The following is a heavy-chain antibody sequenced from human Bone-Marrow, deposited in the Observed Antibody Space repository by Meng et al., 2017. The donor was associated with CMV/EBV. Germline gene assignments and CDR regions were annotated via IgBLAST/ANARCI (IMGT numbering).Heavy chain of an antibody. V-gene: IGHV3-30*02. J-gene: IGHJ6*02. CDR1: GFTFSSYG. CDR3: ARERDIVVVPAAIPLFNYYYGMDV. CDR2: IRYDGSNK. D-gene: IGHD2-2*02. Sequence: GESLKISCAASGFTFSSYGMHWVRQAPGKGLEWVAFIRYDGSNKYYADSVKGRFTISRDNSKNTLYLQMNSLRAEDTAVYYCARERDIVVVPAAIPLFNYYYGMDVWGQGTTVTVSS.